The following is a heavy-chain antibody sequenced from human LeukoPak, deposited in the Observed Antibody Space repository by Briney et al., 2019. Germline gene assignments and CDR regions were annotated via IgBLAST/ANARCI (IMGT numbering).Heavy chain of an antibody. V-gene: IGHV3-23*01. CDR2: ISGSGGST. CDR1: GFTFSSYV. Sequence: PGGSLRLPCVASGFTFSSYVMSWVRQAPGKGLEWVSAISGSGGSTYYADSVKGRFTISRDNSKNTPYMQMNSLRAEDTAVYYCAKSPEGVRNYWGQGTLVTVSS. D-gene: IGHD2-2*01. CDR3: AKSPEGVRNY. J-gene: IGHJ4*02.